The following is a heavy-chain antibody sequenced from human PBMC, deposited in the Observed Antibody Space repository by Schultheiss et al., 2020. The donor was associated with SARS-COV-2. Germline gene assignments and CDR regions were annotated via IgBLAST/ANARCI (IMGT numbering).Heavy chain of an antibody. J-gene: IGHJ5*02. CDR1: GGSISSGYY. Sequence: SETLSLTCTVSGGSISSGYYWGWIRQPPGKGLEWIGYIYYSGSTNYNPSLKSRVTISVDTSKNQFSLKLSSVTAADTAVYYCARHWKTYYYGSGLAEGGNWFDPWGQGTLVTVSS. D-gene: IGHD3-10*01. V-gene: IGHV4-59*08. CDR3: ARHWKTYYYGSGLAEGGNWFDP. CDR2: IYYSGST.